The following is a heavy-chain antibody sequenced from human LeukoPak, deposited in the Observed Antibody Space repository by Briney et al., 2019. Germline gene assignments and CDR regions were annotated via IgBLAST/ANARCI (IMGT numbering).Heavy chain of an antibody. V-gene: IGHV5-51*01. CDR3: ARPSASGSKSDHGWFDS. CDR1: GYSFTNYW. CDR2: IYPGDSDT. Sequence: GESLRISCRDSGYSFTNYWIGWVRQMPGKGLEWMGIIYPGDSDTRYSPSFQGQVTISVDKSTSTAYLQWSSLKASDTAMYYCARPSASGSKSDHGWFDSWGQGTLVTVSS. D-gene: IGHD3-10*01. J-gene: IGHJ5*01.